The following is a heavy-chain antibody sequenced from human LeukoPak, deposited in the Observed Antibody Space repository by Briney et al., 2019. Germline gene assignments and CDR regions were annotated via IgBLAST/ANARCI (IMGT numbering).Heavy chain of an antibody. V-gene: IGHV3-11*04. D-gene: IGHD1-26*01. J-gene: IGHJ4*01. CDR1: GFTFSNAW. CDR3: ARVLAGATYFDY. Sequence: GGSLRLSCAASGFTFSNAWMGWVRQAPGQGLEWLSYISSSGSTMYYADSVKGRITISRDNAKNSLYLQMNSLRAEDTAVYYCARVLAGATYFDYWGQGTLVTVSS. CDR2: ISSSGSTM.